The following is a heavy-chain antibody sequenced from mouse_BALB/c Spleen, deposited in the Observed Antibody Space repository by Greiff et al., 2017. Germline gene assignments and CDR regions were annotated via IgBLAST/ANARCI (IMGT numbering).Heavy chain of an antibody. V-gene: IGHV6-6*02. Sequence: EVKLVESGGGLVQPGGSMKLSCVASGFTFSNYWMNWVRQSPEKGLEWVAEIRLKSNNYATHYAESVKGRFTISRDDSKSSVYLQMNNLRAEDTGIYYCTRREVRPHYYAMDYWGQGTSVTVSS. J-gene: IGHJ4*01. CDR1: GFTFSNYW. CDR2: IRLKSNNYAT. CDR3: TRREVRPHYYAMDY. D-gene: IGHD2-14*01.